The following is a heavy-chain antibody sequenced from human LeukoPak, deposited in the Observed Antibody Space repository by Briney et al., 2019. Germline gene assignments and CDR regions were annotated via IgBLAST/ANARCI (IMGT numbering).Heavy chain of an antibody. CDR1: GFTFSSYA. J-gene: IGHJ4*02. Sequence: GGSLRLSCAASGFTFSSYAMSWVRQAPGKGLEWVSSISSSSSYIYYADSVKGRFTISRDNAKNSLYLQMNSLRAEDTAVYYCARDGSRYYYGSSADDYYFDYWGQGTLVTVSS. D-gene: IGHD3-22*01. V-gene: IGHV3-21*01. CDR2: ISSSSSYI. CDR3: ARDGSRYYYGSSADDYYFDY.